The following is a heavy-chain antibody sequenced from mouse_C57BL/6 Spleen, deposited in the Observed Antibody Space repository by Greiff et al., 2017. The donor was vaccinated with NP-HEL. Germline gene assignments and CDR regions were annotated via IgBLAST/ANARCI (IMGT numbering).Heavy chain of an antibody. CDR3: ARNYGGYFDV. CDR1: GFNIKNTY. V-gene: IGHV14-3*01. D-gene: IGHD2-4*01. Sequence: EVQLQQSVAELVRPGASVKLSCTASGFNIKNTYMHGVKQRPEQGLEWIGRIDPANGNTKYAPKFQGKATITADTSSNTAYLQLSSLTSEDTAIYYCARNYGGYFDVWGTGTTVTVSS. CDR2: IDPANGNT. J-gene: IGHJ1*03.